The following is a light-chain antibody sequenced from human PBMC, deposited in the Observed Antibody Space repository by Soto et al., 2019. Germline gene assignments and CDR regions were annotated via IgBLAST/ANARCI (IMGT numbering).Light chain of an antibody. CDR1: QGISSY. Sequence: AIRMTQSPSSLSASTGDRVTITCRASQGISSYLAWYQQKPGKAPKLLIYAASTLQSGVPSRFSGSGSGTDFTLTISCLQSEDFANYYCQQYNSLWTFGQGTKVDIK. CDR3: QQYNSLWT. J-gene: IGKJ1*01. CDR2: AAS. V-gene: IGKV1-8*01.